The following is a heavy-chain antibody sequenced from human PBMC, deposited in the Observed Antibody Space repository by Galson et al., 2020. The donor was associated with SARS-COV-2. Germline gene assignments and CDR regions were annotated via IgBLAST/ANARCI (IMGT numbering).Heavy chain of an antibody. Sequence: TGGSLRLSCAASGFTFSSYAMHWVRQAPGKGLERVAVISYDGSNKYYADSVKGRFTISRDNSKNTLYLQMNSLRAEDTAVYYCARPYSGSYLGYFDYWGQGTLVTVSS. D-gene: IGHD1-26*01. V-gene: IGHV3-30-3*01. CDR2: ISYDGSNK. J-gene: IGHJ4*02. CDR3: ARPYSGSYLGYFDY. CDR1: GFTFSSYA.